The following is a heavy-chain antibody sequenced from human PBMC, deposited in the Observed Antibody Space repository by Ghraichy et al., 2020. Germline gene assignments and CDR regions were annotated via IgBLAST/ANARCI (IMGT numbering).Heavy chain of an antibody. CDR2: IVSTDEK. CDR1: GFSLSNARMG. J-gene: IGHJ6*02. Sequence: SGPTLVKPTETLTLTCTVSGFSLSNARMGVSWIRQPPGKALEWLAHIVSTDEKSYSTSLKSRLTISKDTSKSQVVLTMTNMDPTDTATYYCARAPIRPYYFYYYGLDVWGPGTTVTVSS. D-gene: IGHD5-24*01. CDR3: ARAPIRPYYFYYYGLDV. V-gene: IGHV2-26*01.